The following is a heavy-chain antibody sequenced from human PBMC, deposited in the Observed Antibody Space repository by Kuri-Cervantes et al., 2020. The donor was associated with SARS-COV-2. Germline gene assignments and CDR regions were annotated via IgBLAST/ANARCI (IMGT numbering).Heavy chain of an antibody. Sequence: GESLKISCAASGLTFSSTGMCWIRQAPGKGLEWVSYISSSGSTIYYADSVKGRFTISRDNAKNSLYLQMNSLRAEDTAVYYCAIGDSSSPHDAFDIWGQGTMVTVSS. CDR3: AIGDSSSPHDAFDI. CDR1: GLTFSSTG. J-gene: IGHJ3*02. D-gene: IGHD6-6*01. CDR2: ISSSGSTI. V-gene: IGHV3-48*04.